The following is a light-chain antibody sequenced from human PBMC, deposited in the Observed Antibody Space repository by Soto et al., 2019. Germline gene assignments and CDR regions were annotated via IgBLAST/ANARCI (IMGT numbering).Light chain of an antibody. V-gene: IGKV1-39*01. CDR2: GAS. CDR3: QQSYSTPRT. Sequence: DIQMTQSPSSLSASVGDRVTITCRASRSISNYLNWYQQKPGKAPKLLIYGASSLQTGVSSRFSGSGSGTDFTLTISSLQPEDFATYYCQQSYSTPRTFGQGTKVDIK. CDR1: RSISNY. J-gene: IGKJ2*02.